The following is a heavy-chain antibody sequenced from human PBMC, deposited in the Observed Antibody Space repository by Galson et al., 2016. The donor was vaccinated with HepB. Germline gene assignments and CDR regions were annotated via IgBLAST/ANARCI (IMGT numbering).Heavy chain of an antibody. Sequence: SLRLSCAASGFTFSSYAMSWVRQAPGKGLEWVSAISGSGGSTYYADSVKGRFTISRDNSKNTLYLQMNSLRAEGTAVYYCAKVRSSRIVVVPAAPFDYWGQGTLVTVSS. CDR1: GFTFSSYA. CDR2: ISGSGGST. D-gene: IGHD2-2*01. CDR3: AKVRSSRIVVVPAAPFDY. J-gene: IGHJ4*02. V-gene: IGHV3-23*01.